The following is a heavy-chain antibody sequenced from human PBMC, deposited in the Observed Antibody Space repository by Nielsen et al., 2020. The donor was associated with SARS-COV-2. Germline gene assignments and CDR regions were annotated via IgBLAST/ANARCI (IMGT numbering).Heavy chain of an antibody. D-gene: IGHD3-22*01. Sequence: GGSLKISCAASGFTFSSYAMSWVRQAPGKGLEWVSAISGSGGSTYYADSVKGRFTISRDNSKNTLYLQMNSLRAEDTAVYYCAKDSSGYYSYYFDYWGQGTLVTVSS. CDR2: ISGSGGST. J-gene: IGHJ4*02. V-gene: IGHV3-23*01. CDR3: AKDSSGYYSYYFDY. CDR1: GFTFSSYA.